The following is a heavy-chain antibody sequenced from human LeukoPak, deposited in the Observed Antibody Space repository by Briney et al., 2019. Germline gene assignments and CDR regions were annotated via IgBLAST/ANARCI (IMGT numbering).Heavy chain of an antibody. CDR1: GYTFTSYG. Sequence: ASVKVSCKASGYTFTSYGISWVRQAPGQGLEWMGWISAYNGNTNYAQKLQGRVTMTTDTSTSTAYMELRSLRSDDTAVYYCASSGVYSYDSSGHDAFDIWGQGTMVTVSS. CDR3: ASSGVYSYDSSGHDAFDI. J-gene: IGHJ3*02. D-gene: IGHD3-22*01. CDR2: ISAYNGNT. V-gene: IGHV1-18*01.